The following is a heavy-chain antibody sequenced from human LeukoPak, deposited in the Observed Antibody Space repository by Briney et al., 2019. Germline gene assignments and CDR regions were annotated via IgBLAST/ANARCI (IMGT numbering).Heavy chain of an antibody. V-gene: IGHV4-34*01. Sequence: SETLSLTCAVYGGSFSGYYWSWIRQPPGKGLERIGEINHSGSTNYNPSLKSRVTISVDTSKNQFSLKLSSVTAADTAVYYCARDTIAANDAFDIWGQGTMVTVSS. CDR3: ARDTIAANDAFDI. J-gene: IGHJ3*02. CDR1: GGSFSGYY. D-gene: IGHD6-13*01. CDR2: INHSGST.